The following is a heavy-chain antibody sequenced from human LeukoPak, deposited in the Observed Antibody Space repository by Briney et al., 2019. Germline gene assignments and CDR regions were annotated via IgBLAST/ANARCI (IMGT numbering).Heavy chain of an antibody. CDR1: GYTFTSYG. CDR2: ISAYNGNT. V-gene: IGHV1-18*01. D-gene: IGHD4-11*01. CDR3: ATLRLSNQDGAFDI. J-gene: IGHJ3*02. Sequence: ASVKVSCKASGYTFTSYGISWVRQAPGQGLEWMGWISAYNGNTNYAQKLQGRVTMTTDTSTSTAYMELRSLRSDDTAVYYCATLRLSNQDGAFDIWGQGTMVTVSS.